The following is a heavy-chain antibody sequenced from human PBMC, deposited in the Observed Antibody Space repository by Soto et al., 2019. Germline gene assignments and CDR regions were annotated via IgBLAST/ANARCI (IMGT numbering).Heavy chain of an antibody. CDR3: AREKFGDDFDY. CDR1: GFTFTDYA. V-gene: IGHV3-33*01. D-gene: IGHD2-21*02. CDR2: IWYDGSNI. Sequence: QGQLVESGGGVVQPGRSLRLSCAAFGFTFTDYAMHWVRQAPDKGLEWVAIIWYDGSNIYYADSVKGRFTISRDNSKNTLYLQMNSLRAEDTAVYYCAREKFGDDFDYWGQGTLVTVSS. J-gene: IGHJ4*02.